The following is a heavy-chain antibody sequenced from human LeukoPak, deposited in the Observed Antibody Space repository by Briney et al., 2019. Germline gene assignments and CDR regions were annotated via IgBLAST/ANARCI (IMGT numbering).Heavy chain of an antibody. D-gene: IGHD1-20*01. CDR2: INSDGSST. J-gene: IGHJ3*02. CDR3: ARAPHNWRPNDAFDI. CDR1: GFTFSSYW. V-gene: IGHV3-74*01. Sequence: GGSLRLPCAASGFTFSSYWIHWVRQAPGKGLVWVSRINSDGSSTSYADSVKGRFTISRDNAKNTLYLQMNSRRDEDTAVYYCARAPHNWRPNDAFDIWGQGTMVTVSS.